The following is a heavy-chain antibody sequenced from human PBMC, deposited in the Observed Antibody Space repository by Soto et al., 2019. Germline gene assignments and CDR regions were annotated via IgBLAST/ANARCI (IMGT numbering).Heavy chain of an antibody. J-gene: IGHJ4*02. V-gene: IGHV1-18*04. CDR2: ISAYNGNT. D-gene: IGHD6-13*01. Sequence: ASVKVSCKASGYTFTSYGISWVRQAPGQGLEWMGWISAYNGNTNYAQKLQGRVTMTTDTSTSTAYMELRSLRSDDTAVYYCAIRPAYSSSWSYWGQGALVTVSS. CDR3: AIRPAYSSSWSY. CDR1: GYTFTSYG.